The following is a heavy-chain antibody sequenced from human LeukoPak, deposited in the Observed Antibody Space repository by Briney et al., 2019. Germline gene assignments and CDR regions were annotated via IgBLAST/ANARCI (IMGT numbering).Heavy chain of an antibody. J-gene: IGHJ4*02. CDR2: ISWNSGSI. D-gene: IGHD3-22*01. CDR3: AKDTLNYYDSSGYYEESGGYFDY. Sequence: GRSLRLSCAASGFTFDDYAMHWVRQAPGKGLEWVSGISWNSGSIGYADSVKGRFTISRDNAKNSLYLQMNSLRAEDTALYYCAKDTLNYYDSSGYYEESGGYFDYWGQGTLVTVSS. V-gene: IGHV3-9*01. CDR1: GFTFDDYA.